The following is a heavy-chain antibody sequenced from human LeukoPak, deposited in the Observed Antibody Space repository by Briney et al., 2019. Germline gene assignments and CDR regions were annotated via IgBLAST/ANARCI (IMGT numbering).Heavy chain of an antibody. CDR3: ARGGGHYDFWSGYHKIAYFDY. Sequence: SETLSLTCTVSGGSISSYYWSWIRQPPGKGLEWIGYIYYSGSTNYNPSLKSRVTISVDTSKNQFSLKLSSVTAADTAVYYCARGGGHYDFWSGYHKIAYFDYWGQGTLVTVSS. CDR2: IYYSGST. D-gene: IGHD3-3*01. CDR1: GGSISSYY. J-gene: IGHJ4*02. V-gene: IGHV4-59*01.